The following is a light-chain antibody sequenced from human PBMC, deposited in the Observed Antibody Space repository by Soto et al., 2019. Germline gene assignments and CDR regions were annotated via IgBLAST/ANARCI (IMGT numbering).Light chain of an antibody. Sequence: DIQMTQSPSTLSGSVGDRVTITCRASQTISSWLAWYQQKPGKAPKLQIYKASTLKSGVPSRFSGSGSGTEFTLTISSLQPDDFETYYCQHYNSYSEALGQGTKVDIK. J-gene: IGKJ1*01. CDR3: QHYNSYSEA. V-gene: IGKV1-5*03. CDR1: QTISSW. CDR2: KAS.